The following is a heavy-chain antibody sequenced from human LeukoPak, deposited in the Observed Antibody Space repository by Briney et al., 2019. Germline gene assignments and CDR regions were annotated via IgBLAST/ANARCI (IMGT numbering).Heavy chain of an antibody. CDR3: AKVEDYGDYGPPKH. D-gene: IGHD4-17*01. CDR1: GFTFNIYG. CDR2: ISYDGTET. J-gene: IGHJ1*01. V-gene: IGHV3-30*18. Sequence: PGGSLRLSCATSGFTFNIYGMHWVRQGPGKGLEWVAVISYDGTETHYADSVRGRFTTSRDNSNNMLFLQMHSLREDDTATYYCAKVEDYGDYGPPKHWGQGTLVAVSS.